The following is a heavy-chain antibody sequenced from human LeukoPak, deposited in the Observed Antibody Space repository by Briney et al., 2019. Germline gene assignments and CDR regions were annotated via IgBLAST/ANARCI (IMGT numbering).Heavy chain of an antibody. D-gene: IGHD2-2*01. J-gene: IGHJ5*02. Sequence: GGSLRLSCTASGFTFSNFWMGWVRQAPGKGLEWVANIKQDETEKFYLGSVKGRFTISRDDSRDTAFLQMNSLKTDDTAVYYCTRLGGGSPNIVVVPGTSKLKWFDPWGQGTLVTVSS. CDR3: TRLGGGSPNIVVVPGTSKLKWFDP. CDR2: IKQDETEK. CDR1: GFTFSNFW. V-gene: IGHV3-7*03.